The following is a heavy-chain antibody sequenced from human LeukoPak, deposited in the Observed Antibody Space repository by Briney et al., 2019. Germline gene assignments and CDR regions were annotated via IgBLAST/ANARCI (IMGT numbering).Heavy chain of an antibody. CDR3: ARSAPSVTSYYFDS. Sequence: SETLSLTCTVSGDSISRYYWSWIRQPAGKGLEWIGRFYTIGSTNYNPSLKSRVTMSLDTSKNQFSLTLNSVAAADTAVYYCARSAPSVTSYYFDSWGQGTLVTVSS. CDR2: FYTIGST. D-gene: IGHD4-17*01. V-gene: IGHV4-4*07. CDR1: GDSISRYY. J-gene: IGHJ4*02.